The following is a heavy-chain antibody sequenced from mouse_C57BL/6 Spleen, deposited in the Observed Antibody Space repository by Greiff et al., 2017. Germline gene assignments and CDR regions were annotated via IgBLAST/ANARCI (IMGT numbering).Heavy chain of an antibody. Sequence: VQLQQSGTVLARPGASVKMSCKTSGYTFTSYWMHWVNQRPGQGLEWIGAIYPGNSDTSYNQKFKGKDKLTAVTSAITAYMELSSLTHEDSAVYYGTRIYYYGSAYLDYWGQGTTLTVSS. CDR2: IYPGNSDT. CDR3: TRIYYYGSAYLDY. CDR1: GYTFTSYW. V-gene: IGHV1-5*01. J-gene: IGHJ2*01. D-gene: IGHD1-1*01.